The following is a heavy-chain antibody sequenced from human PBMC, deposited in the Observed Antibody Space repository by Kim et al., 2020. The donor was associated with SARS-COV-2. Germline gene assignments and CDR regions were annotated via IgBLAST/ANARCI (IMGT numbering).Heavy chain of an antibody. Sequence: GGSLRLSCAASGFTFSSYGMHWVRQAPGKGLEWVAVIWYDGSNKYYADSVKGRFTISRDNSKNTLYLQMNSLRAEDTAVYYCARDRSGGSYPPPYIWGQGTMVTVSS. V-gene: IGHV3-33*01. CDR3: ARDRSGGSYPPPYI. CDR1: GFTFSSYG. CDR2: IWYDGSNK. D-gene: IGHD1-26*01. J-gene: IGHJ3*02.